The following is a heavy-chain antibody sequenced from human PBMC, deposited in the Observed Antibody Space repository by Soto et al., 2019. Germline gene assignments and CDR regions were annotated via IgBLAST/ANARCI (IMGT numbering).Heavy chain of an antibody. D-gene: IGHD3-22*01. CDR3: TTEAYDNTGSLAFDI. J-gene: IGHJ3*02. CDR1: GGSISSYY. V-gene: IGHV4-59*08. Sequence: SETLSLTCTVSGGSISSYYWSWIRQPPGKGLEWIGYIFHTGSTSYNPSLKSRVTLSVDTSQSQFSLKLNSVTAADTAVYYCTTEAYDNTGSLAFDIWGPGTLVTVSS. CDR2: IFHTGST.